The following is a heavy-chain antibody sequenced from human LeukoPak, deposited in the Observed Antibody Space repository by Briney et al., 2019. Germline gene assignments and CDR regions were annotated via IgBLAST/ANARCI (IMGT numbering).Heavy chain of an antibody. CDR1: GYSISSGYY. Sequence: SETLSLTCAVSGYSISSGYYWGWIRQPPGKGLEWIGSIYHSGSTYYNPSLKSRVTISVDTSKNQFSLKLSSVTAADTAVYYCASQGVTMVRGVNTSYYYYYMDVWGKGTTVTVSS. D-gene: IGHD3-10*01. J-gene: IGHJ6*03. CDR3: ASQGVTMVRGVNTSYYYYYMDV. CDR2: IYHSGST. V-gene: IGHV4-38-2*01.